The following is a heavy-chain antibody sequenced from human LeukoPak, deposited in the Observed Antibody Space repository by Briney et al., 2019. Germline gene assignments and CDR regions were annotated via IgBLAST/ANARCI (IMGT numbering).Heavy chain of an antibody. CDR2: IYPGDSDT. V-gene: IGHV5-51*01. Sequence: GESLKISCKGSGYSFTSYWIGWVRQMPGKGLEWMGIIYPGDSDTRYSPSFQGQVTISADKSISTAYLQWSSLKASDTAMYYCARSPVAAAAKSFYDYWGQGTLVTVSS. D-gene: IGHD6-13*01. CDR3: ARSPVAAAAKSFYDY. CDR1: GYSFTSYW. J-gene: IGHJ4*02.